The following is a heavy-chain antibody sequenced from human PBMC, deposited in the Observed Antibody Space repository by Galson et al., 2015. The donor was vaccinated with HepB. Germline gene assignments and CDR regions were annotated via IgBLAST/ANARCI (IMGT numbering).Heavy chain of an antibody. Sequence: ETLSLTCAVYGGSFSDYYWTWIRQPPGKGLEWIGKINHSGSTNYNPSLKSRVTISVDTSKNQFSLRLSSATAADTAVYYCTRSSPQRAPDVWGQGTTVTVSS. CDR1: GGSFSDYY. D-gene: IGHD6-25*01. V-gene: IGHV4-34*01. J-gene: IGHJ6*02. CDR3: TRSSPQRAPDV. CDR2: INHSGST.